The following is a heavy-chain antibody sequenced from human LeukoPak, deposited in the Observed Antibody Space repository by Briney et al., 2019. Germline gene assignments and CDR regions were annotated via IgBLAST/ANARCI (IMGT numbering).Heavy chain of an antibody. V-gene: IGHV4-59*01. CDR3: ARDSDFWSGYYYMDV. Sequence: SETLSLTCTVSGGSISSYYWSWVRQPPGKGLEWIGYIYYSGSTNYNPSLKSRVTISVDTSKNQFSLKLSSVTAADTAVYYCARDSDFWSGYYYMDVWGKGTTVTVSS. D-gene: IGHD3-3*01. CDR1: GGSISSYY. J-gene: IGHJ6*03. CDR2: IYYSGST.